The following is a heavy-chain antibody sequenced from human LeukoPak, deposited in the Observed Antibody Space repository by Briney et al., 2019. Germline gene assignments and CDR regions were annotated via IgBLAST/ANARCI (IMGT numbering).Heavy chain of an antibody. J-gene: IGHJ4*02. CDR1: GYTFTPYY. V-gene: IGHV1-2*01. D-gene: IGHD5-12*01. Sequence: GASVKVSCKPSGYTFTPYYMHWVPQAPGQGLEWMGRINPKIGVTNYAHNFHGRVTITRDTSISTAYMELSRLRSDDTVVYYCARAYSGYDRWGQGTLVTVSS. CDR3: ARAYSGYDR. CDR2: INPKIGVT.